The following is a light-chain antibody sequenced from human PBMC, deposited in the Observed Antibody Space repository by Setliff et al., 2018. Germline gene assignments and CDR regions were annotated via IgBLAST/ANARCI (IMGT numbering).Light chain of an antibody. V-gene: IGLV2-14*01. J-gene: IGLJ2*01. CDR2: EVT. Sequence: QSALAQPASVSGSPGQSITISCAGTSGDVGAFNHVSWYQQNPGNAPKLLIYEVTIRPSGISNRFSGFKSGNTASLTISGLQVEDEADYYCCSYSVSGAVLFGGGTKVT. CDR1: SGDVGAFNH. CDR3: CSYSVSGAVL.